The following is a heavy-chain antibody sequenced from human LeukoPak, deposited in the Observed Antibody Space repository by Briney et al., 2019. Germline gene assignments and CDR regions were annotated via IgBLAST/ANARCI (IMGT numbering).Heavy chain of an antibody. V-gene: IGHV3-15*01. CDR1: GFTFSNAW. CDR2: IKSKTDGGTT. CDR3: TTEVISCGGDCILSGSN. D-gene: IGHD2-21*02. Sequence: SGGSLRLSCAASGFTFSNAWMSWVRQAPGKGLEWVGRIKSKTDGGTTDYAAPVKGRFTISRDDSKNTLYLQMNSLKTEDTAVYYCTTEVISCGGDCILSGSNWGQGTLVTVSS. J-gene: IGHJ4*02.